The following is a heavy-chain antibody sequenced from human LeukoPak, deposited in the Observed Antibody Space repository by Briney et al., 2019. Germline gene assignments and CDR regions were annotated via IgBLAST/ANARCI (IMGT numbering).Heavy chain of an antibody. J-gene: IGHJ5*02. CDR1: GGSISSYY. Sequence: SETLSLTCTVSGGSISSYYWSWIRQPAGKGLEWIGRIYTSGSTYYNPSLKSRVTISVDTSKNQFSLKLSSVTAADTAVYYCTRRGRTDFWSGYYSPGWFDPWGQGTLVTVSS. V-gene: IGHV4-4*07. CDR3: TRRGRTDFWSGYYSPGWFDP. CDR2: IYTSGST. D-gene: IGHD3-3*01.